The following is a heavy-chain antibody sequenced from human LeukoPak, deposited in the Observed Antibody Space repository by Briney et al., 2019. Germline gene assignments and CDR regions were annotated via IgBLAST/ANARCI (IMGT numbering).Heavy chain of an antibody. V-gene: IGHV3-66*01. CDR1: GFTVSSNY. J-gene: IGHJ4*02. Sequence: PGGSLRLSCAASGFTVSSNYMSWVRQAPGKGLEWVSVIYSGGSTYYADSVKGRFTISRDNSKNTPYLQMNSLRAEDTAVYYCATDSGSYYPDYWGQGTLVTVSS. CDR2: IYSGGST. CDR3: ATDSGSYYPDY. D-gene: IGHD1-26*01.